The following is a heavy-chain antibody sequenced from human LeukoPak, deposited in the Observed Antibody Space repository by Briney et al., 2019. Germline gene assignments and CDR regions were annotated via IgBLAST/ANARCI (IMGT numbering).Heavy chain of an antibody. Sequence: ASVKVSCKASGYTFTSYYMHWVRQAPGQGLEWMGWINPRSGTTSNGQNFQGRVTMTRDTSTSTVYMELSSLRSDDTAMYYCAREAEADEGEPAIKGLDPWGQGTLVTVSS. CDR3: AREAEADEGEPAIKGLDP. CDR1: GYTFTSYY. CDR2: INPRSGTT. J-gene: IGHJ5*02. D-gene: IGHD2-21*02. V-gene: IGHV1-46*01.